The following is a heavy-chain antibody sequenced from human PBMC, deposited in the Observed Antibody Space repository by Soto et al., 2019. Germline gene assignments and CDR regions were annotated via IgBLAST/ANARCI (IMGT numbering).Heavy chain of an antibody. CDR1: GYTFTSYY. Sequence: SVKVSCKASGYTFTSYYMHWVRQAPGQGLEWMGIINPSGGSTSYAQKFQGRVTMTRDTSTSTVYMELSSLRSEDTAVYYCARGLVVAATHYSNSFDPWGQGTLV. CDR2: INPSGGST. CDR3: ARGLVVAATHYSNSFDP. J-gene: IGHJ5*02. V-gene: IGHV1-46*01. D-gene: IGHD2-15*01.